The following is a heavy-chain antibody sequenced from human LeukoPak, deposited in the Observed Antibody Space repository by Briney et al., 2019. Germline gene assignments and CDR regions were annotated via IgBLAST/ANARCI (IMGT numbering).Heavy chain of an antibody. CDR3: ARSPEQWELRWFDP. V-gene: IGHV4-4*09. Sequence: PSETLSLTCTVSGGPISSYYWSWIRQPPGKGLEWIGYIYTSGSTNYNPSLKSRVTISVDTSKNQFSLKLSSVTAADTAVYYCARSPEQWELRWFDPWGQGTLVTVSS. CDR1: GGPISSYY. J-gene: IGHJ5*02. D-gene: IGHD1-26*01. CDR2: IYTSGST.